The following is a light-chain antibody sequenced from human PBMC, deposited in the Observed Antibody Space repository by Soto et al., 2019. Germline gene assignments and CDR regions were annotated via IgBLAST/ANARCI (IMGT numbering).Light chain of an antibody. CDR2: GAL. CDR3: QHFGGTTFT. CDR1: QSVVTSY. Sequence: EVVLTQFPGTLSLSPGEGATLSCRASQSVVTSYLAWYQQKYGQSPRLLIYGALYRTPGIPDRFSGSGSGTHFTLTISRLEPGDFAVYYCQHFGGTTFTFGQGTKVDIK. J-gene: IGKJ1*01. V-gene: IGKV3-20*01.